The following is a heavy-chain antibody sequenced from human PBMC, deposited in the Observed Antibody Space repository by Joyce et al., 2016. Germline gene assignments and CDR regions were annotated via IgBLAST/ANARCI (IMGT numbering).Heavy chain of an antibody. CDR1: GFTFSNYG. D-gene: IGHD6-13*01. CDR2: ISYDGSNK. Sequence: QVQLVESGGGVVQPGRSLRLSCAASGFTFSNYGMHWVRQAPGKGLEWVAVISYDGSNKYYVDSVKGRFTISRDNSKNTLYLQMNSLRPEDTAVYYCARALGWDSNSCHDYRGQGTLVTVSS. V-gene: IGHV3-30*03. J-gene: IGHJ4*02. CDR3: ARALGWDSNSCHDY.